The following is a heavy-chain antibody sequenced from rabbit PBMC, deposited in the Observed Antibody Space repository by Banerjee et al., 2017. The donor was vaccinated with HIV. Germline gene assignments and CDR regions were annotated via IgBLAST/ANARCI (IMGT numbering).Heavy chain of an antibody. V-gene: IGHV1S45*01. D-gene: IGHD4-2*01. CDR3: ARSAGDYAGSVFGLNM. Sequence: QEQLVESGGGLVQPEGSLTLTCIPSGFDFSNNAMCWVRQAPGKGLEWIGCVSAGVSGSTYYASWAKGRFTISRSSSTTVTLQMTSLTAADTATYFCARSAGDYAGSVFGLNMWGQGTLVTVS. CDR1: GFDFSNNA. CDR2: VSAGVSGST. J-gene: IGHJ4*01.